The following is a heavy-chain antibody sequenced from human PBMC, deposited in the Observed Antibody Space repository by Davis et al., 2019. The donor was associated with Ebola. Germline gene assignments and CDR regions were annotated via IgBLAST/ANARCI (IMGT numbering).Heavy chain of an antibody. J-gene: IGHJ4*02. CDR3: ARELRPSVGLLRSPQGY. V-gene: IGHV1-69*13. Sequence: AASVKVSCKASGYTFTGYYMHWVRQAPGQGLEWMGGIIPIFGTANYAQKFQGRVTITADESTSTAYMELSSLRSEDTAVYYCARELRPSVGLLRSPQGYWGQGTLVTVSS. D-gene: IGHD1-26*01. CDR1: GYTFTGYY. CDR2: IIPIFGTA.